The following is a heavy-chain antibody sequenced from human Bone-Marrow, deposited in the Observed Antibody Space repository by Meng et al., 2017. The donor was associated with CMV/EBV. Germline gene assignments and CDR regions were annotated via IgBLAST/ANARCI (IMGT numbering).Heavy chain of an antibody. Sequence: GESLKISCAASGFTFSSYGMHWVRQAPGKGLEWVAFIRFDATTKFYGDSVKGRFTISRDNSKDTLYLQMNSLRSEDTAVYYCARDASFTRPGWFDPWGQGTLVTVSS. V-gene: IGHV3-30*02. J-gene: IGHJ5*02. CDR3: ARDASFTRPGWFDP. CDR1: GFTFSSYG. D-gene: IGHD2-15*01. CDR2: IRFDATTK.